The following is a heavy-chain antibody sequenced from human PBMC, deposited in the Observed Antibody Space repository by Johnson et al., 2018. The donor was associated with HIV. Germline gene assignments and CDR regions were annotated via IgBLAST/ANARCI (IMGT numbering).Heavy chain of an antibody. CDR1: GFIFSSYA. J-gene: IGHJ3*02. CDR2: ISYDGSNK. V-gene: IGHV3-30-3*01. D-gene: IGHD2-21*01. Sequence: QVQLVESGGGVVQPGKSLKLSCAASGFIFSSYAMHWVRQAPGTGLEWVAAISYDGSNKYYADSVKGRFTISRDNSTHTLYLQLISLIAEDTAFYYCATHIVVVIAIRNAFDIWGQGTMVTVSS. CDR3: ATHIVVVIAIRNAFDI.